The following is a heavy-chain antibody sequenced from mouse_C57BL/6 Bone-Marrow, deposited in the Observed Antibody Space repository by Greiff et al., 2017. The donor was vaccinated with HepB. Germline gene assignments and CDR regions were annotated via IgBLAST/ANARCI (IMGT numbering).Heavy chain of an antibody. J-gene: IGHJ2*01. Sequence: VQGVESGAELVMPGASVKLSCKASGYTFTSYWMHWVKQRPGQGLEWIGEIDPSDSYTNYNQKFKGKSTLTVDKSSSTAYMQLSSLTSEDSAVYYCARLGDYYGSSSWYFDYWGQGTTLTVSS. CDR3: ARLGDYYGSSSWYFDY. D-gene: IGHD1-1*01. CDR1: GYTFTSYW. V-gene: IGHV1-69*01. CDR2: IDPSDSYT.